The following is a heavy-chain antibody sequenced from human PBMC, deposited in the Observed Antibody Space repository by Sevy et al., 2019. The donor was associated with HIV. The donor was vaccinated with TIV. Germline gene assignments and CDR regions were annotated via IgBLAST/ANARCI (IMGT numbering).Heavy chain of an antibody. D-gene: IGHD6-19*01. CDR3: ASEAVAGGLGGYYYYGMDV. J-gene: IGHJ6*02. Sequence: ASVKVSCKASGYTFTGYYMHWVRQAPGQGLEWMGWINPNSGGRNYAQKFQGRVTMTRDTSISTAYMELSRLRSDDTAVYYCASEAVAGGLGGYYYYGMDVWGQGTTVTVSS. CDR2: INPNSGGR. V-gene: IGHV1-2*02. CDR1: GYTFTGYY.